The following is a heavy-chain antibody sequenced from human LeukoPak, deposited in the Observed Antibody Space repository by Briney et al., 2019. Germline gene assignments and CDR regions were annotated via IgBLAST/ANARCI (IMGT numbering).Heavy chain of an antibody. CDR1: GFTFDDYA. Sequence: AGGSLRLSCAASGFTFDDYAMHWVRQAPGKGLVWVSRINTDGSSTTYADSVKGRFTISRDNAKNTLHLQMSSLRAEDTAVYYCARSKDGAFDIWGQGTMVTVSS. J-gene: IGHJ3*02. CDR3: ARSKDGAFDI. CDR2: INTDGSST. V-gene: IGHV3-74*03.